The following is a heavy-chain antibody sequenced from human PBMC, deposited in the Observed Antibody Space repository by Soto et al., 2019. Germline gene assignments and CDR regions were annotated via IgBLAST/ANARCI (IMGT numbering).Heavy chain of an antibody. CDR3: ARAFNYDFDYYGMDV. V-gene: IGHV4-30-4*01. CDR1: GGSISSGDYY. CDR2: IYYSGST. Sequence: KPSETLSLTXTVSGGSISSGDYYWSWIRQPPGKGLEWIGYIYYSGSTYYNPSLKSRVTISVDTSKNQFSLKLSSVTAADTAVYYCARAFNYDFDYYGMDVWGQGTTVTVS. D-gene: IGHD3-3*01. J-gene: IGHJ6*02.